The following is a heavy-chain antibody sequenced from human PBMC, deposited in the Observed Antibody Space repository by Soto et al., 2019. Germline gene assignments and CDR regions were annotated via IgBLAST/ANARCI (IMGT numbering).Heavy chain of an antibody. CDR2: ISYDGSNK. Sequence: QVQLGEYGGGVVQPGRSLRLSCAASGFTFSSYAMHWVRQAPGKGLEWVAGISYDGSNKYYADSVKGRFTISRDNSKNTLYLQMNSLRAEDTSVYYCARECYSSGCTFDFWGQGTMVTVSS. CDR3: ARECYSSGCTFDF. V-gene: IGHV3-30-3*01. CDR1: GFTFSSYA. D-gene: IGHD6-19*01. J-gene: IGHJ4*02.